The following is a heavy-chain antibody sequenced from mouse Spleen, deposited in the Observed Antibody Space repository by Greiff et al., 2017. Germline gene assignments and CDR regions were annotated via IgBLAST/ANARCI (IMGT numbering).Heavy chain of an antibody. CDR3: AILYYGNYVDAMDY. CDR2: INPSSGYT. V-gene: IGHV1-7*01. Sequence: VQVVESGAELAKPGASVKLSCKASGYTFTSYWMHWVKQRPGQGLEWIGYINPSSGYTKYNQKFKDKATLTADKSSSTAYMQLSSLTYEDSAVYYCAILYYGNYVDAMDYWGQGTSVTVSS. CDR1: GYTFTSYW. J-gene: IGHJ4*01. D-gene: IGHD2-1*01.